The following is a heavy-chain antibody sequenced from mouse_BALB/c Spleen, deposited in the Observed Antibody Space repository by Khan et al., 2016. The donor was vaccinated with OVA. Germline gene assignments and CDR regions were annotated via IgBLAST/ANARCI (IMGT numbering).Heavy chain of an antibody. J-gene: IGHJ3*01. D-gene: IGHD2-14*01. V-gene: IGHV3-8*02. Sequence: EVQLQESGPSLVKPSQTLSLTRSVTGDSITSGYWSWIRKFPGNKLEYMGYMIYSGNTYYNPSLKSRISITRHTSKNQSYLQLNSVTTEDTATYYCARSTYRYAFAYWGQGTLVTVSA. CDR1: GDSITSGY. CDR2: MIYSGNT. CDR3: ARSTYRYAFAY.